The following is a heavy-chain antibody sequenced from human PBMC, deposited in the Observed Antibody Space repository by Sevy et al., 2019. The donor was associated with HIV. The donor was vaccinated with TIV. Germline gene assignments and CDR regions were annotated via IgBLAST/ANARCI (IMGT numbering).Heavy chain of an antibody. D-gene: IGHD2-21*01. J-gene: IGHJ4*02. CDR1: GDSITSNNYY. Sequence: SETLSLSCTVSGDSITSNNYYWGWIRQPPGKGLEWIGSVYYSGSAYYNPSLKSRLAMSVDTATNEFSLRLTSVTAADMGVYHCARHRTYGGGGYFPYYFDSWGQGTLVTVSS. V-gene: IGHV4-39*01. CDR2: VYYSGSA. CDR3: ARHRTYGGGGYFPYYFDS.